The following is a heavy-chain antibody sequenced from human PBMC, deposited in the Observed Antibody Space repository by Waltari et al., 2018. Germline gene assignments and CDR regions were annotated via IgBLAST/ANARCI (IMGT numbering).Heavy chain of an antibody. V-gene: IGHV3-21*04. CDR2: ISSSSSYI. CDR3: ASGGELLDAFDI. Sequence: EVQLVESGGGLVKPGGSLRLSCAASGFTFSSYSMNWVRQAPGKGLEWVSSISSSSSYIYYADSVKGRFTISRDNAKNSLYLQMNSLRSEDTAVYYCASGGELLDAFDIWGQGTMVTVSS. J-gene: IGHJ3*02. CDR1: GFTFSSYS. D-gene: IGHD1-26*01.